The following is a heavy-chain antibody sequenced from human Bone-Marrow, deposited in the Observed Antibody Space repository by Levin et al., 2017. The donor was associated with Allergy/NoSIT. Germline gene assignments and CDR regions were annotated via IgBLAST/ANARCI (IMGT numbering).Heavy chain of an antibody. CDR3: VKRIAAAGTHYHFDY. D-gene: IGHD6-13*01. J-gene: IGHJ4*02. Sequence: RAGGSLRLSCVASGFTFSSYAMSWVRQAPGKGLEWVSGVSGSGGSTYYADSVKGRFTISRDNSKSTLYLQMNSLRAEDTAVYYCVKRIAAAGTHYHFDYWGQGTLVTVSS. CDR2: VSGSGGST. V-gene: IGHV3-23*01. CDR1: GFTFSSYA.